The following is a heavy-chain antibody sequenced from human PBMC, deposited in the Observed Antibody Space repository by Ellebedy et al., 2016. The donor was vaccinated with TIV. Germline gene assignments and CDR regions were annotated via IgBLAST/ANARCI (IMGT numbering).Heavy chain of an antibody. CDR1: GYTFTGYY. D-gene: IGHD3-22*01. V-gene: IGHV1-2*02. CDR2: INPNSGGT. CDR3: ARPVVDYYDSSGYYYSWFDP. J-gene: IGHJ5*02. Sequence: AASVKVSCKASGYTFTGYYMHWVRQAPGQGLEWMGWINPNSGGTNYAQKFQGRVTMTRDTSISTAYMELSRLRSDDTAVYYCARPVVDYYDSSGYYYSWFDPWGQGTLVTVSS.